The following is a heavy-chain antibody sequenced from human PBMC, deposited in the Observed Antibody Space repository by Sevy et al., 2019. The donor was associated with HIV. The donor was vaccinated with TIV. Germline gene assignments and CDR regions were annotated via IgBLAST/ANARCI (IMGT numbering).Heavy chain of an antibody. CDR1: GFTFSSYA. Sequence: GGSLRLSCAASGFTFSSYAMSWVRQAPGKGLEWVSAISDSGDSTYYADSVKGRFTISRDNSKNTLYLQMNSLRAEDTAVYYCAKVGTMVQGAAPFHYWGQGTLVTVSS. CDR2: ISDSGDST. D-gene: IGHD3-10*01. J-gene: IGHJ4*02. CDR3: AKVGTMVQGAAPFHY. V-gene: IGHV3-23*01.